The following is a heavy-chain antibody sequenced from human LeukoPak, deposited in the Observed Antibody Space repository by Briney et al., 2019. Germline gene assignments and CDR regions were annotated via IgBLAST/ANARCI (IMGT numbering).Heavy chain of an antibody. J-gene: IGHJ5*02. V-gene: IGHV4-39*01. Sequence: PSETLSLTCTVSGGSVSSSSYYWGWVRQSPGKGLEWIGSISYGGTNYNNPSLKSRVSISIDTSKNQFSVKLTSVTAADTAMYYCASLETLRSCGQGTLVTVSS. D-gene: IGHD1-1*01. CDR3: ASLETLRS. CDR1: GGSVSSSSYY. CDR2: ISYGGTN.